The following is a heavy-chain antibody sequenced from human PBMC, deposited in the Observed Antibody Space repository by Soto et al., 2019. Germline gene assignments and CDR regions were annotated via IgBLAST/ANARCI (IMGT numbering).Heavy chain of an antibody. J-gene: IGHJ4*02. CDR3: AKDPRGDGVVINVGY. V-gene: IGHV3-23*01. CDR1: GFTFSSYA. D-gene: IGHD3-3*01. CDR2: ISGSGGST. Sequence: GGSLRLSCAASGFTFSSYAMSWVRQAPGKGLEWVSAISGSGGSTYYADSVKGRFTISRENSNNTLYLQMNSLRAEDTAVYYCAKDPRGDGVVINVGYWGQGTLVTVSS.